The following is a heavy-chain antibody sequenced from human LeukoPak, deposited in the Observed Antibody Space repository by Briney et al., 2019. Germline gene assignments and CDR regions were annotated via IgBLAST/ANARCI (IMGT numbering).Heavy chain of an antibody. Sequence: ASETLSLTCTVSGGSISSGDYYWSWIRQPPGKGLEWIGYIYYSGSTYYNPSLKSRVTISVDTAKTQCSLKLSSVTAADTAVYYGASQARMVINLNDYWGQGTLVTVSS. CDR3: ASQARMVINLNDY. V-gene: IGHV4-30-4*08. CDR1: GGSISSGDYY. D-gene: IGHD3-22*01. CDR2: IYYSGST. J-gene: IGHJ4*02.